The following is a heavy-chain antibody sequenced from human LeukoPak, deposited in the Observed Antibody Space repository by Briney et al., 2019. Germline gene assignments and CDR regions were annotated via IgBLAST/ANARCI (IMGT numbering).Heavy chain of an antibody. Sequence: PSETLSLTCTVSGDSLSFISFYCSWIPQPPGKGLQYIGYIQYSGSTNYNPSLKSRVTISVDTSKNQFSLKLSSVTAADTAVYYCARYYDSSGYWSTPHFDYWGQGTLVTVSS. CDR3: ARYYDSSGYWSTPHFDY. CDR2: IQYSGST. J-gene: IGHJ4*02. V-gene: IGHV4-61*01. D-gene: IGHD3-22*01. CDR1: GDSLSFISFY.